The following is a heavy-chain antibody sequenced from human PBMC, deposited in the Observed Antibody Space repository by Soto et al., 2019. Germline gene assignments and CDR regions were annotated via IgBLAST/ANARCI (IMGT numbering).Heavy chain of an antibody. Sequence: GGSLRLSCAASGFTFDDYAMHWVRQAPGKGLEWVSGISWNSGSIGYADSVKGRFTISRDNAKNSLYLQMNSLRAEDTALYYCAKDQAYYYYYMDVWGKVTTVTVSS. CDR3: AKDQAYYYYYMDV. CDR1: GFTFDDYA. J-gene: IGHJ6*03. CDR2: ISWNSGSI. V-gene: IGHV3-9*01.